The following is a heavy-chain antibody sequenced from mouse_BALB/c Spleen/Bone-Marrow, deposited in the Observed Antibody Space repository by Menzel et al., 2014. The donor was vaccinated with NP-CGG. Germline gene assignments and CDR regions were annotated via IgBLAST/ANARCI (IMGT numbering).Heavy chain of an antibody. D-gene: IGHD4-1*01. CDR1: GFNIKDTY. CDR2: IDPANGNT. CDR3: ARWEYYAMDY. V-gene: IGHV14-3*02. Sequence: VTLKVSGAELVKPGASVKLSGTASGFNIKDTYMHWVKQRPEQGLEWIGRIDPANGNTKYDPKFQGKATITADTSSNTAYLQLSSLTSEDTAVYYCARWEYYAMDYWGQGTSVTVSS. J-gene: IGHJ4*01.